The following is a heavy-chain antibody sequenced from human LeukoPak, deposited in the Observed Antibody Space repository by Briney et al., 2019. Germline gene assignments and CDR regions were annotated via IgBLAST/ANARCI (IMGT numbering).Heavy chain of an antibody. CDR3: ARERSIAARHFVY. V-gene: IGHV3-11*01. CDR1: GFTFSDYY. J-gene: IGHJ4*02. D-gene: IGHD6-6*01. CDR2: ISSSGTTI. Sequence: GGSLRLSCAASGFTFSDYYMSWIRQAPGKGLEWVSYISSSGTTISYTDSVKSRFTISRDNAKNSLYLQMNSLRAEDTAVYYCARERSIAARHFVYWGQGTLVTVSS.